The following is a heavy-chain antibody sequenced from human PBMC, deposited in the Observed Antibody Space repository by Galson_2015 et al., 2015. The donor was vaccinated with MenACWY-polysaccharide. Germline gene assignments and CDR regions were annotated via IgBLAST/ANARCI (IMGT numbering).Heavy chain of an antibody. V-gene: IGHV3-30*02. CDR3: ASTPPRWIYYYDSTGNSEAFDI. CDR1: GFTFSSYG. J-gene: IGHJ3*02. D-gene: IGHD3-22*01. CDR2: IRYDGSNK. Sequence: SLRLSCAASGFTFSSYGMHWVRQAPGKGLEWVAFIRYDGSNKYYADSVKGRFTISRDNSKNTLYLQMNSLRAEDTAVYYCASTPPRWIYYYDSTGNSEAFDIWGQGTMVTVSS.